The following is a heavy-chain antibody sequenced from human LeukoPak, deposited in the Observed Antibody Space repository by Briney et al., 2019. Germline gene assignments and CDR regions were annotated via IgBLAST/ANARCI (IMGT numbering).Heavy chain of an antibody. Sequence: GASVKVSCKASGYTFTGYYMHWVRQAPGQGLEWMGWINPNSGGTNYAQKFQGRVTMTRDTSISTAYMELSRLRSDDTAVYYCARAGRSDGYRPPFDYWGQGTLVTVSS. CDR1: GYTFTGYY. D-gene: IGHD5-24*01. CDR3: ARAGRSDGYRPPFDY. CDR2: INPNSGGT. J-gene: IGHJ4*02. V-gene: IGHV1-2*02.